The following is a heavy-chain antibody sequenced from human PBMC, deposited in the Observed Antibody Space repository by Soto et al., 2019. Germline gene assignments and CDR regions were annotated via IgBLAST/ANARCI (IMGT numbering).Heavy chain of an antibody. Sequence: SCPTLVNPTETLTLTCTVSGFSLSNARMGVSWIRQPPGKALEWLAHIFSNDEKSYSTSLKSRLTISKDTSKSQVVLTMTNMDPVDTATYYCARIGPYYDFWSGYYSHWFDPWGQGTMVTVYS. J-gene: IGHJ5*02. CDR3: ARIGPYYDFWSGYYSHWFDP. V-gene: IGHV2-26*01. D-gene: IGHD3-3*01. CDR1: GFSLSNARMG. CDR2: IFSNDEK.